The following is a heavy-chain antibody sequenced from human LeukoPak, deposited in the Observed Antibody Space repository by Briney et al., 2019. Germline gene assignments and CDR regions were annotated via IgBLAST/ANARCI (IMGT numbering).Heavy chain of an antibody. CDR1: GGSISSYY. J-gene: IGHJ1*01. CDR3: ARGRGYSRMLVGYFQH. D-gene: IGHD2-21*01. CDR2: IYYSGST. V-gene: IGHV4-59*12. Sequence: SETLSLTCTVSGGSISSYYWSWIRQPPGKGLEWIGYIYYSGSTNYNPSLKSRVTISVDTSKNQFSLKLSSVTAADTAVYYCARGRGYSRMLVGYFQHWGQGTLVTVSS.